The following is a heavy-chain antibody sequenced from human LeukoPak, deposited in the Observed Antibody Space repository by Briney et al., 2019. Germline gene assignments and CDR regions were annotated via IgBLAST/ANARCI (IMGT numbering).Heavy chain of an antibody. V-gene: IGHV1-46*04. Sequence: GASVKVSCKASGYTFTNFYMHWVRQAPGQGLEWMALINPSGGNTRYAQKLQGRVTMTRDTSTTTVYMELSSLRSEDTAVYYCARGGHLRYGDTQNWFDPWGQGTLVTVSS. CDR2: INPSGGNT. CDR1: GYTFTNFY. CDR3: ARGGHLRYGDTQNWFDP. J-gene: IGHJ5*02. D-gene: IGHD4-17*01.